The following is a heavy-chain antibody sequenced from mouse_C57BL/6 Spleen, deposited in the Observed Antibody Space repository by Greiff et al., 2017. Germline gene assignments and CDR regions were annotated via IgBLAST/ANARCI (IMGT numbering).Heavy chain of an antibody. CDR2: IYPGNGDT. Sequence: VQLQQSGAELVRPGASVTMSCKASGYTFTSYNMHWVKQTPRQGLEWIGAIYPGNGDTSYNQKFKGKATLTVDKSSSTAYMQLSSLTSEDSAVYYCATDGYYAYYYAMDYWGQGTSVTVSS. J-gene: IGHJ4*01. CDR1: GYTFTSYN. CDR3: ATDGYYAYYYAMDY. V-gene: IGHV1-12*01. D-gene: IGHD2-3*01.